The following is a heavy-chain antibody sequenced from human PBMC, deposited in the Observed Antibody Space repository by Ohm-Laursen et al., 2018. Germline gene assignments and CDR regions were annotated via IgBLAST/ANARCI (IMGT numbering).Heavy chain of an antibody. CDR1: GYTFSSYD. J-gene: IGHJ5*02. CDR2: MNPNSHNT. D-gene: IGHD4-23*01. CDR3: ARAVRYQLLSDP. V-gene: IGHV1-8*01. Sequence: SVKVSCKASGYTFSSYDIIWVRQASGQGPEWMGWMNPNSHNTGYARKFRGRVSMASDSSISTAYMELYSLTSEDTATYYCARAVRYQLLSDPWGQGTLVTVSS.